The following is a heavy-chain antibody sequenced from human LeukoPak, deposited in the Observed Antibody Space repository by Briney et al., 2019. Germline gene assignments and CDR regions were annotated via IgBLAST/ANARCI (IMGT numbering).Heavy chain of an antibody. V-gene: IGHV3-48*03. CDR1: GFTFSSYE. D-gene: IGHD3-22*01. CDR3: ARGSYYYDSSGYPAFDI. CDR2: ISSSGSTI. Sequence: PGGSLRLSCAASGFTFSSYEMNWVRQAPGKGLEWVSYISSSGSTIYYADSVKGRFTISRDNAKNSLYLQMNSLRAEDTALYYCARGSYYYDSSGYPAFDIWGQGTMVTVSS. J-gene: IGHJ3*02.